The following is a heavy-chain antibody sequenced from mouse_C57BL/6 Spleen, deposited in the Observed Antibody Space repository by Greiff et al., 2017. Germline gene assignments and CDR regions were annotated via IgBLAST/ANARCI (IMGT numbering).Heavy chain of an antibody. V-gene: IGHV5-4*01. CDR2: ISDGGSYT. CDR3: ARDEGLRYFDV. J-gene: IGHJ1*03. CDR1: GFTFSSYA. Sequence: EVQVVESGGGLVKPGGSLKLSCAASGFTFSSYAMSWVRQTPEKRLEWVATISDGGSYTYYPDKVKGRVTISRDKAKNNLYLQMSHLKSEDTAMYYCARDEGLRYFDVWGTGTTVTVSS. D-gene: IGHD2-4*01.